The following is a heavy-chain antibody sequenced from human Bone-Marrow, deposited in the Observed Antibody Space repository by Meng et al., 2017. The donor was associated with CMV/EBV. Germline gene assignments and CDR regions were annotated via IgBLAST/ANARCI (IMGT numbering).Heavy chain of an antibody. CDR2: ISAYTGNT. CDR1: TTHG. Sequence: TTHGISWVRQAPGQGLEWMGWISAYTGNTEYAQKFQGKVTMTTDTSTSTAYMELTSLRSDDTAVYYCARDRVQGVVIAAIWQSPFDYWGQGTLVTVSS. J-gene: IGHJ4*02. CDR3: ARDRVQGVVIAAIWQSPFDY. V-gene: IGHV1-18*01. D-gene: IGHD2-15*01.